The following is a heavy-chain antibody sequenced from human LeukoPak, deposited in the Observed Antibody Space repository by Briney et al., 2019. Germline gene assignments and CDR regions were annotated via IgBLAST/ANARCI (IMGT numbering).Heavy chain of an antibody. CDR1: GGSISSYY. Sequence: PSETLSLTCTVSGGSISSYYWSWIRQPPGKGLEWIGYIYYSGSTNYNPSLKSRVTISVDTSKNQFSLKLSSVTAADTAVYYCASNYDSSGYYYFGYWGQGTLVTVSS. J-gene: IGHJ4*02. D-gene: IGHD3-22*01. V-gene: IGHV4-59*01. CDR3: ASNYDSSGYYYFGY. CDR2: IYYSGST.